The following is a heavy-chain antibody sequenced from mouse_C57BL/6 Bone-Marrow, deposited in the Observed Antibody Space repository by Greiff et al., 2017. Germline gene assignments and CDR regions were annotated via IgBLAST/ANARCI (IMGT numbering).Heavy chain of an antibody. J-gene: IGHJ2*01. CDR2: IDPENGDT. V-gene: IGHV14-4*01. Sequence: EVQLQQSGAELVRPGASVKLSCTASGFNIKDDYMHWVKQRPEQGLEWIGWIDPENGDTEYDPKFQGKATITADTSSNTAYLQLSSLTSEDAAVYYCTLSQALFDYWDQGTTLTVSS. D-gene: IGHD3-2*02. CDR3: TLSQALFDY. CDR1: GFNIKDDY.